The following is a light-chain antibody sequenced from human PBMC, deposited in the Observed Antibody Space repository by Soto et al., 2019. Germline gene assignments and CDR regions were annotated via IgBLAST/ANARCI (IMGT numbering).Light chain of an antibody. CDR1: ESVGSN. V-gene: IGKV3-15*01. CDR2: GTS. CDR3: QQYRTWPSGT. J-gene: IGKJ1*01. Sequence: EIVMTQSPATLSVSPGERATLSCRASESVGSNLAWYQQKPGQAPRLLIYGTSTRATGIPARFSGSGSGAEFTLTISSLQSADFAVYYCQQYRTWPSGTFGQGTKVDI.